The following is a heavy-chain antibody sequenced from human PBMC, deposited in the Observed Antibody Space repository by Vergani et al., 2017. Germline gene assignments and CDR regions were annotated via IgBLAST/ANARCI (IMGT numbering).Heavy chain of an antibody. D-gene: IGHD1-14*01. CDR1: GFTFNQYG. J-gene: IGHJ5*02. CDR3: ARDLRLLYNRFDP. CDR2: TWYDGNNK. V-gene: IGHV3-33*01. Sequence: QVQLVESGGGVVQPGRSLRLSCAASGFTFNQYGMHWVRQAPGEGLEWVAVTWYDGNNKQYADSVKGRFTISRDNSKSTMYLQMNSLRDEDTGVYYCARDLRLLYNRFDPWGQGTLVTGSS.